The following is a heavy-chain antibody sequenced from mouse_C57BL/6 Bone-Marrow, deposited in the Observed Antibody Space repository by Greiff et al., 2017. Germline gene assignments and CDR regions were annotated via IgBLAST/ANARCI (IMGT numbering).Heavy chain of an antibody. V-gene: IGHV5-9-1*02. CDR1: GFTFSSYA. D-gene: IGHD1-1*01. Sequence: EVQVVESGEGLVKPGGSLKLSCAASGFTFSSYAMSWVRQTPEKRLEWVAYISSGGDYIYYADTVKGRFTISRDNARNTLYLQMSSLKSEDTAMYYCTRHYYGSSPYWYFDVWGTGTTVTVSS. CDR2: ISSGGDYI. J-gene: IGHJ1*03. CDR3: TRHYYGSSPYWYFDV.